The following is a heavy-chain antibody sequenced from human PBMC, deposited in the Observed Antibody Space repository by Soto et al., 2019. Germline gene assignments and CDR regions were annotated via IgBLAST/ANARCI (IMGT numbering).Heavy chain of an antibody. J-gene: IGHJ5*02. CDR3: AKDLTRQLAYWLDP. V-gene: IGHV1-2*02. Sequence: ASVKVSRKASGFAFTGYYIHWLRQAPGQGLEWMGWLNAHSGGTEYAQEFQGRVTLTRDTYISTAYMTISSLRSDDTAIYYCAKDLTRQLAYWLDPWGQGTQVTVSS. CDR2: LNAHSGGT. D-gene: IGHD6-6*01. CDR1: GFAFTGYY.